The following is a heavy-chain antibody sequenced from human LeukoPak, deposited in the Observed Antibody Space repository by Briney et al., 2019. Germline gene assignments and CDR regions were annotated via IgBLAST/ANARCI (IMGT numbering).Heavy chain of an antibody. CDR1: GGSMSGFY. CDR2: VFYSGST. J-gene: IGHJ4*02. Sequence: SETLSLTCTVAGGSMSGFYWSWIRQPPGKGLEWIGEVFYSGSTNSNPSLQSRLTMSVDESKHEFSLKLTSVTAAATAVYYCASGGLVSRYLDHWGEGTLVTVSP. V-gene: IGHV4-59*12. CDR3: ASGGLVSRYLDH. D-gene: IGHD3-9*01.